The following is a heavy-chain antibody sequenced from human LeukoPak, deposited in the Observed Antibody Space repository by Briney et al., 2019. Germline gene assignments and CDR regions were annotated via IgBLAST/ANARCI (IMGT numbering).Heavy chain of an antibody. CDR1: GFTFSTYA. V-gene: IGHV3-23*01. CDR2: ISSSGGST. CDR3: AKDGGSGYYYFDY. J-gene: IGHJ4*02. Sequence: GGSLRLSCEASGFTFSTYAMSWVRQAPGKGLEWVSTISSSGGSTYYADSVKGRFTISRDNSKNTLYLQMNSLRAEDTAVYYCAKDGGSGYYYFDYWGQGTLVTVSS. D-gene: IGHD3-22*01.